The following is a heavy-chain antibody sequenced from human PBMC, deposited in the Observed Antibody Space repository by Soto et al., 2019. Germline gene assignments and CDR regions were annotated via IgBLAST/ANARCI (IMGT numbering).Heavy chain of an antibody. J-gene: IGHJ6*02. D-gene: IGHD5-12*01. CDR1: GYTFTSYG. V-gene: IGHV1-18*04. CDR2: IRANNGNR. Sequence: QVQLVQSGAGVKKPGASVKVSCKASGYTFTSYGISWVRQAPGQGLEWMGWIRANNGNRNYAQNLQGRVTITTDKSTSTAYMEPRSLRSDDTAVYYCAREGPVGMATPSNLYGMDVGGQGTTFTVS. CDR3: AREGPVGMATPSNLYGMDV.